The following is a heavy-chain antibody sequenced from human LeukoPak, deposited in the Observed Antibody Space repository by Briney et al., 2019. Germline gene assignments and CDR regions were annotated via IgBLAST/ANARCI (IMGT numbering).Heavy chain of an antibody. J-gene: IGHJ4*02. Sequence: SETLSLTCSVSGGSVSSYYWSWIRQSPGKGLEWIGYIHNSGRTNYNPSLKSRVTGFVDTSKNQVSLRLSSVTAADTAVYYCASNYYGSGSLDYWGQGNLVTVSS. CDR1: GGSVSSYY. V-gene: IGHV4-4*08. CDR3: ASNYYGSGSLDY. D-gene: IGHD3-10*01. CDR2: IHNSGRT.